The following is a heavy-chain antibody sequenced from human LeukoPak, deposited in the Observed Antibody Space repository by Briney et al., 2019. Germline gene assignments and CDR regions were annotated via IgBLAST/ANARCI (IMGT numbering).Heavy chain of an antibody. CDR3: ARDDYGLDY. J-gene: IGHJ4*02. D-gene: IGHD4-17*01. V-gene: IGHV3-48*01. CDR1: GFTFSGSN. Sequence: GGSLRLSCAASGFTFSGSNMNWVRRAPGKRLERVSCITSSSRTIYYADSVKGRFTISRDNAKNSLYLQMNSLRAEDTAVYYCARDDYGLDYWGQGTLVTVSS. CDR2: ITSSSRTI.